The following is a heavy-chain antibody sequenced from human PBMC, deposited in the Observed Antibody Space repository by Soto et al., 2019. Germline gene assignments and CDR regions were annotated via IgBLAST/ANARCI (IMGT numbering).Heavy chain of an antibody. CDR3: AFLGRYFDWLPWAYYYYYYGMDV. V-gene: IGHV3-30*03. CDR1: GFTCSSYG. Sequence: PGGSLRLSCAAAGFTCSSYGMHRVRQAPGKGLEWVAVISYDGSNKYYADSVKGRFTISRDNSKNTLYLQMNSLRAEDTAVYYCAFLGRYFDWLPWAYYYYYYGMDVWGQGTTVTVSS. J-gene: IGHJ6*02. D-gene: IGHD3-9*01. CDR2: ISYDGSNK.